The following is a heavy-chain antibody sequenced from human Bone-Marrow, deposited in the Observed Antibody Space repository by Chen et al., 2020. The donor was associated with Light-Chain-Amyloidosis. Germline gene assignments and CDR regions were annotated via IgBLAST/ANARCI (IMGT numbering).Heavy chain of an antibody. CDR2: IYIGVVDI. CDR3: ARYEPTYYAFYGLDV. V-gene: IGHV5-51*01. Sequence: EEQLVQSGAEVKGPGESLKISCKASGFNFPTYWIAWVRQMPGKGLEWMGSIYIGVVDIRYNPSLQGQVTISADRSNNTAYLQWSSLKASDTAMYYCARYEPTYYAFYGLDVWGQGTIITVPS. CDR1: GFNFPTYW. D-gene: IGHD3-16*01. J-gene: IGHJ6*02.